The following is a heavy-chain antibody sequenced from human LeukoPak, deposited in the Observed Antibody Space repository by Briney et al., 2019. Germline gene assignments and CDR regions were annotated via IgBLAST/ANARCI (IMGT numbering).Heavy chain of an antibody. CDR2: ISSSGSTI. D-gene: IGHD3-3*01. V-gene: IGHV3-11*04. J-gene: IGHJ4*02. CDR1: GFTFSDYY. Sequence: GGSLRLSCADSGFTFSDYYMSWIRQAPGKGLEWVSYISSSGSTIYYADSVKGRFTISRDNAKNSLYLQMNSLRAEDTAVYYCASDDYDFWSGYYTNWGQGTLVTVSS. CDR3: ASDDYDFWSGYYTN.